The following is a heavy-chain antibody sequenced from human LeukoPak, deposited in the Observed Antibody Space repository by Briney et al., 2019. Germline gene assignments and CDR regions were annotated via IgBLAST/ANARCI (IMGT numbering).Heavy chain of an antibody. Sequence: GESLKISCKGPGYSFIAYWIGWVRQMPGKGLEWMGIICPGDSDTRYSPSFQGQVTISADKSISTAYLQWGSLKASDTAIYYCARQGYYNGSGYDWGQGTLVTVSS. CDR3: ARQGYYNGSGYD. CDR1: GYSFIAYW. J-gene: IGHJ4*02. CDR2: ICPGDSDT. D-gene: IGHD3-22*01. V-gene: IGHV5-51*01.